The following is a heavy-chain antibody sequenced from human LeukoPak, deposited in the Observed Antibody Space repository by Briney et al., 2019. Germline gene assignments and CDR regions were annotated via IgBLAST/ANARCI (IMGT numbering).Heavy chain of an antibody. CDR3: ARDRIVVADTVKRRPDDAFDI. V-gene: IGHV3-48*04. D-gene: IGHD6-19*01. J-gene: IGHJ3*02. CDR2: ISSSSSTI. Sequence: PGGSLRLSCAASGFTFSSYSMNWVRQAPGKGLEWVSYISSSSSTIYYADSVKGRFTISRDNAKNSLYLQMNSLRAEDTAVYYCARDRIVVADTVKRRPDDAFDIWGQGTMVTVSS. CDR1: GFTFSSYS.